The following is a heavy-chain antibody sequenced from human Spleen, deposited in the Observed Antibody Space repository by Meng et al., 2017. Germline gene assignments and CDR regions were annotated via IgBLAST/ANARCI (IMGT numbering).Heavy chain of an antibody. V-gene: IGHV4-61*02. CDR3: ARDLGAGSASGSYYSWAPYYYYGMDV. D-gene: IGHD3-10*01. CDR1: GGSISSGSYY. J-gene: IGHJ6*02. Sequence: SETLSLTCTVSGGSISSGSYYWSWIRQPAGKGLEWIGRIYTSGSTYYNPSLKIRVTISVDTSKNQFSLKLSSVTAADTAVYYCARDLGAGSASGSYYSWAPYYYYGMDVWGQGTTVTVSS. CDR2: IYTSGST.